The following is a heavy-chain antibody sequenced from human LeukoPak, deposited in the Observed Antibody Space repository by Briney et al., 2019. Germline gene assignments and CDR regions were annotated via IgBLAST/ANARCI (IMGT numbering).Heavy chain of an antibody. V-gene: IGHV4-39*07. CDR3: ARGGAVGYSSSWGSY. CDR2: INHSGST. CDR1: GGSIGSTNYY. J-gene: IGHJ4*02. D-gene: IGHD6-13*01. Sequence: PSETLSLTCTVSGGSIGSTNYYWSWIRQPPGKGLEWIGEINHSGSTNYNPSLKSRVTISVDTSKNQFSLKLSSVTAADTAVYYCARGGAVGYSSSWGSYWGQGTLVTVSS.